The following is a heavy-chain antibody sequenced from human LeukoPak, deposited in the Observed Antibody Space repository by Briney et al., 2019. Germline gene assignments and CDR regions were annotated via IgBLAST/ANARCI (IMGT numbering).Heavy chain of an antibody. J-gene: IGHJ6*03. Sequence: GGSLRLSCAASGFTFSSYEMNWVRQAPGKGLEWVANIKQDGSEKYYVDSVKGRFTISRDDAKNSLYLQMNSLRAEDTAVYYCAREFGVCSNTSCYYYLGHYYYYYMDVWGKGTTVTISS. CDR1: GFTFSSYE. CDR2: IKQDGSEK. D-gene: IGHD2-2*01. V-gene: IGHV3-7*01. CDR3: AREFGVCSNTSCYYYLGHYYYYYMDV.